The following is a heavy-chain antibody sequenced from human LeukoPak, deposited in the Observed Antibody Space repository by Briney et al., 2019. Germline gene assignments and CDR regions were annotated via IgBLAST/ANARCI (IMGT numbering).Heavy chain of an antibody. CDR1: GGSISSYY. CDR3: ARGSWNYFDS. D-gene: IGHD6-13*01. Sequence: PSETLSLTCTVSGGSISSYYWSWIRQPAGKGLEWIGRIYTSGSTNYNPSLKTRVTMSVDTSKSQFSLKLSSVTAADTAVYFCARGSWNYFDSWGQGTLVTVSS. V-gene: IGHV4-4*07. J-gene: IGHJ4*02. CDR2: IYTSGST.